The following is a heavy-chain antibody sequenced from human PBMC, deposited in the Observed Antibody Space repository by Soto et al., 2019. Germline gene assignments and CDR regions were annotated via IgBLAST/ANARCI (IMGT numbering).Heavy chain of an antibody. CDR1: GFTFSSYA. D-gene: IGHD2-15*01. V-gene: IGHV3-30-3*01. J-gene: IGHJ6*01. Sequence: QVQLVESGGGVVQPGRSLRLSCAASGFTFSSYAMHWVRQAPGKGLEWVAVISYDGSNKYYADSVKGRFTISRDNSKNTLYMQMNSLRAEDTAVYYCARVTRYCSGGSCFGYYGMDVW. CDR3: ARVTRYCSGGSCFGYYGMDV. CDR2: ISYDGSNK.